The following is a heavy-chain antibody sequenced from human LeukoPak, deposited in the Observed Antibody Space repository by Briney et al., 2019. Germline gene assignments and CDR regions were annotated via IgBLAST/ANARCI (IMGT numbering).Heavy chain of an antibody. CDR3: ARDRVNWNDVGGLFDY. V-gene: IGHV3-53*01. CDR2: IYSGGNT. Sequence: GGSLRLSCAASGFTVSNNYMSWVRQAPGKGLEWVSVIYSGGNTYYADSVKGRFTISRDNSKNTLYLQMNSLSAEDTAVYYCARDRVNWNDVGGLFDYWGQGTLVTVS. J-gene: IGHJ4*02. D-gene: IGHD1-1*01. CDR1: GFTVSNNY.